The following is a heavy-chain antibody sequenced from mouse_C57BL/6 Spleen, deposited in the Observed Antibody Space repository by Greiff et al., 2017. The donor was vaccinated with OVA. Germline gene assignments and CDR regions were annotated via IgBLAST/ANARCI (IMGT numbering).Heavy chain of an antibody. J-gene: IGHJ4*01. V-gene: IGHV1-54*01. CDR2: INPGSGGT. CDR3: ARFHSLYAMDY. CDR1: GYAFTNYL. Sequence: VKLQESGAELVRPGTSVKVSCKASGYAFTNYLIEWVKQRPGQGLEWIGVINPGSGGTNYNEKFKGKATLTADKSSSTAYMQLSSLTSEDSAVYFCARFHSLYAMDYWGQGTSVTVSS.